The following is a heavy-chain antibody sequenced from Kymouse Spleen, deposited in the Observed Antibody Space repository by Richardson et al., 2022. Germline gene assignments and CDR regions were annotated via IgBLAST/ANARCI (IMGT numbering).Heavy chain of an antibody. Sequence: QLQLQESGPGLVKPSETLSLTCTVSGGSISSSSYYWGWIRQPPGKGLEWIGSIYYSGSTYYNPSLKSRVTISVDTSKNQFSLKLSSVTAADTAVYYCARQGYYGSGSYYPLYYYGMDVWGQGTTVTVSS. CDR3: ARQGYYGSGSYYPLYYYGMDV. J-gene: IGHJ6*02. V-gene: IGHV4-39*01. CDR1: GGSISSSSYY. D-gene: IGHD3-10*01. CDR2: IYYSGST.